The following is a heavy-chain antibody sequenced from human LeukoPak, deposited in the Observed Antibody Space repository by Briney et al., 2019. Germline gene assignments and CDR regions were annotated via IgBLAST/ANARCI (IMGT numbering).Heavy chain of an antibody. CDR3: TSPNCSSTSCYSRAFDI. Sequence: GGSLRLSCAASGLTFSVSAMQWVRQAAGEGGEWVGRIRSKANRYATGYAASVKGIFTISRDDSKNTAYLKMNSLKTEDTAVYYCTSPNCSSTSCYSRAFDIWGQGTMLTVSS. CDR2: IRSKANRYAT. J-gene: IGHJ3*02. D-gene: IGHD2-2*01. V-gene: IGHV3-73*01. CDR1: GLTFSVSA.